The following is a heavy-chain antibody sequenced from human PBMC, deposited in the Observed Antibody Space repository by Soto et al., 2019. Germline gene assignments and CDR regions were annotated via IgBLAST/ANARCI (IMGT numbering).Heavy chain of an antibody. CDR2: ISYDGSNT. D-gene: IGHD3-22*01. J-gene: IGHJ4*01. CDR1: VFTFSSYG. CDR3: AKAPISLDGSGYYFASFDY. V-gene: IGHV3-30*18. Sequence: PGGSVRLSCAASVFTFSSYGMHWVRQAPGKGLEWVAVISYDGSNTYYADSVKGRFTISRDNSKNTLYLQMNNLRAEDTAVYYCAKAPISLDGSGYYFASFDYWGHGTRVTVSS.